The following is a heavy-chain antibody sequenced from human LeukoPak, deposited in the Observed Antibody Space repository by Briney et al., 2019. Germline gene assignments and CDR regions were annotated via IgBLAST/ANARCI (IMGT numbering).Heavy chain of an antibody. CDR1: GGSISNYY. CDR2: IYYSGST. Sequence: PSETLSLTCTVSGGSISNYYWSWIRQPPGKGLEWMGYIYYSGSTNYNPSLKRRVTISVDTSKNQFSLKLSSVTAADTAVYYCGRGLTVAGSGPFDPWGQGTRVTVSS. CDR3: GRGLTVAGSGPFDP. J-gene: IGHJ5*02. V-gene: IGHV4-59*01. D-gene: IGHD6-19*01.